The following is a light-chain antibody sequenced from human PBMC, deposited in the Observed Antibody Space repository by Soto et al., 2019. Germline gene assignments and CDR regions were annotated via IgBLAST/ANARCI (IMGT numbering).Light chain of an antibody. CDR2: GAS. V-gene: IGKV3-20*01. J-gene: IGKJ2*01. CDR1: QSVSSTY. CDR3: QQDGSSPYT. Sequence: EMVLTQSPGTLSLSPGERATLSCRASQSVSSTYLAWYQQKPGQAPRLLIYGASIRATGVPDRFSGSGSGTDFTLTISRLEPEDFAVYYCQQDGSSPYTFGQGTKLEIK.